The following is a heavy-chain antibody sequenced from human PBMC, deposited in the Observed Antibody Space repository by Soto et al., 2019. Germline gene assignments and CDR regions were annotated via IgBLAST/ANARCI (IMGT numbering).Heavy chain of an antibody. CDR1: GFTFSSYA. Sequence: GGSLRLSCASSGFTFSSYAMSWVRQAPGKGLEWVSAISGSGGSTYYADSVKGRFTISRDNSKNTLYLQMNSLRAEDTAVYYCAKGTYYDFWSGYCPLDYWCQGTLVTVSS. D-gene: IGHD3-3*01. CDR3: AKGTYYDFWSGYCPLDY. V-gene: IGHV3-23*01. J-gene: IGHJ4*02. CDR2: ISGSGGST.